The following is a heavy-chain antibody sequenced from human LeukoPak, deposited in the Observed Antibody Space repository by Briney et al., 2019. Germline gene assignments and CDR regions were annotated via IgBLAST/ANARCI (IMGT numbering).Heavy chain of an antibody. CDR3: AKDSVIVVVPAAHDY. D-gene: IGHD2-2*01. CDR1: GFTFSSYG. CDR2: ISGSGGST. Sequence: GGSLRLSCAASGFTFSSYGMSWVRQAPGKGLEWVSAISGSGGSTYYADSVKSRFTISRDNSKNTLYLQMNSLRAEDTAVYYCAKDSVIVVVPAAHDYWGQGTLVTVSS. J-gene: IGHJ4*02. V-gene: IGHV3-23*01.